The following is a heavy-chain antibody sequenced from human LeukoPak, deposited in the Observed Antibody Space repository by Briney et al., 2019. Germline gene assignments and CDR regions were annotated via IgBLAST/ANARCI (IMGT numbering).Heavy chain of an antibody. CDR1: GGSFSGYY. Sequence: SETLSLTCAVYGGSFSGYYWSWIRQPPGKGLEWIGEINHSGSTNYNPSLKSRVTISVDMSKNQFSLKLSSVTAADTAVYYCARGLFGQQATKYYFDYWGQGTLVTVSS. D-gene: IGHD6-13*01. V-gene: IGHV4-34*01. CDR3: ARGLFGQQATKYYFDY. CDR2: INHSGST. J-gene: IGHJ4*02.